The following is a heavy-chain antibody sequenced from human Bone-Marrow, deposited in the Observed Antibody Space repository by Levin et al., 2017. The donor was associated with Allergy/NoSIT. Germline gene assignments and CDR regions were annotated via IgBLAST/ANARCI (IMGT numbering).Heavy chain of an antibody. Sequence: SVKVSCKASGGTFSSYAISWVRQAPGQGLEWMGGIIPIFGTANYAQKFQGRVTITADESTSTAYMELSSLRSEDTAVYYCARDRVTIFGVVRPLGNWFDPWGQGTLVTVSS. CDR3: ARDRVTIFGVVRPLGNWFDP. CDR1: GGTFSSYA. CDR2: IIPIFGTA. V-gene: IGHV1-69*13. D-gene: IGHD3-3*01. J-gene: IGHJ5*02.